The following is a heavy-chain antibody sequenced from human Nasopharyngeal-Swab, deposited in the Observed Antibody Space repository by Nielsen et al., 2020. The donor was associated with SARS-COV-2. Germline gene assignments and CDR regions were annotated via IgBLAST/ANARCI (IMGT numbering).Heavy chain of an antibody. V-gene: IGHV3-7*05. CDR3: ARVAIAARDIDY. D-gene: IGHD6-6*01. J-gene: IGHJ4*02. Sequence: VRQMPGKGLEWVANIKQDGSEKYYVDSVKSRFTISRDNAKNSPYLQMNSLRAEDTAVYYCARVAIAARDIDYWGQGTLVTVSS. CDR2: IKQDGSEK.